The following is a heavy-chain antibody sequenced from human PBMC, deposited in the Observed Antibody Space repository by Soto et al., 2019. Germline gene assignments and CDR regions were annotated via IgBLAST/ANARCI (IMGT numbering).Heavy chain of an antibody. CDR3: AKDQGSSWYEIDY. J-gene: IGHJ4*02. CDR2: ISGSGGST. Sequence: EVQLLESGGGLVQPGGSLRLSCAASGFTFSNYAVTWVRQAPGKGLAWVSTISGSGGSTYYADSVKGRFTISRDNSKNTLYLQMNSLRAEDTAVYYCAKDQGSSWYEIDYWGQGTLVTASS. D-gene: IGHD6-13*01. V-gene: IGHV3-23*01. CDR1: GFTFSNYA.